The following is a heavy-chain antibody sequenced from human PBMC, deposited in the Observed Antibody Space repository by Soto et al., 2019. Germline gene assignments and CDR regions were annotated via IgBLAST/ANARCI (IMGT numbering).Heavy chain of an antibody. CDR2: IYYSGNT. D-gene: IGHD4-17*01. CDR1: GGSISSYY. Sequence: SETLSLTCTVSGGSISSYYWSWIRQPPGKGLEWIGYIYYSGNTNYNPSLKSRVTISVDTSKSQFSLKLTSVTAADTAVYYCARGPPVTTFYYYYGMDVWGQGTTVTVS. V-gene: IGHV4-59*01. CDR3: ARGPPVTTFYYYYGMDV. J-gene: IGHJ6*02.